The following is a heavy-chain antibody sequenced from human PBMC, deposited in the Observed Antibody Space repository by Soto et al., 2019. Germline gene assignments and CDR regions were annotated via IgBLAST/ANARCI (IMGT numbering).Heavy chain of an antibody. CDR3: ARGVTDCSGGSCYIPNNWFEP. D-gene: IGHD2-15*01. CDR1: GGSISSSSYY. V-gene: IGHV4-39*01. Sequence: SETLSLTCTVSGGSISSSSYYWGWIRQPPGKGLEWIGSIYYSGSTYYNPSLKSRVTISVDTSKNQFSLKLSSVTAADTAVYYCARGVTDCSGGSCYIPNNWFEPWGQGTLVTVSS. J-gene: IGHJ5*02. CDR2: IYYSGST.